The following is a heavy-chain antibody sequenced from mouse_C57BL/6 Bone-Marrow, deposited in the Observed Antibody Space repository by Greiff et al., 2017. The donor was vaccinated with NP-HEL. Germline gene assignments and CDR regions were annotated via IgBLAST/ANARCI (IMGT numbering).Heavy chain of an antibody. V-gene: IGHV5-15*04. CDR3: ARWPPLLRDWYFDV. CDR2: ISNLAYSI. D-gene: IGHD1-1*01. Sequence: EVMLVESGGGLVQPGGSLKLSCAASGFTFSDYGMAWVRQAPRKGPEWVAFISNLAYSIYYADTVTGRFTISRENAKNTLYLEMSSLRSEDTAMYYCARWPPLLRDWYFDVWGTGTTVTVSS. CDR1: GFTFSDYG. J-gene: IGHJ1*03.